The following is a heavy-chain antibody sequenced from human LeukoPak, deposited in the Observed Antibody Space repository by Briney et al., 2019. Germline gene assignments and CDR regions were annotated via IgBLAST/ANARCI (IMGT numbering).Heavy chain of an antibody. CDR3: AKAGAVVVVAAKYFDY. V-gene: IGHV3-23*01. J-gene: IGHJ4*02. D-gene: IGHD2-15*01. CDR2: ISGSGGST. CDR1: GFTLSSYA. Sequence: GGSVRFSCAASGFTLSSYAMSWVRRAPGKGLEWVSAISGSGGSTYYADSVKGRFTISRDNSKNTLYLQMNSLRAEDTAVYYCAKAGAVVVVAAKYFDYWGQGTLVTVSS.